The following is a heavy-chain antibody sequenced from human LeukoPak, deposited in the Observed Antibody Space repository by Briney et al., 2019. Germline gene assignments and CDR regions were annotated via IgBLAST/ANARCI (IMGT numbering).Heavy chain of an antibody. CDR2: IYYSGST. D-gene: IGHD3-9*01. CDR1: GGSISSSSYY. CDR3: ARGRGILTEMDV. V-gene: IGHV4-39*07. Sequence: PSETLPLTCTVSGGSISSSSYYWGWIRQPPGKGLEWIGSIYYSGSTYYNPSLKSRVTISVDTSKNQFSLKLSSVTAADTAVYYCARGRGILTEMDVWGKGTTVTVSS. J-gene: IGHJ6*04.